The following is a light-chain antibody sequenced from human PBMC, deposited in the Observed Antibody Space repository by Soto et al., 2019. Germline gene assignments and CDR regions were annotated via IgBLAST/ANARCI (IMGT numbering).Light chain of an antibody. CDR1: QSVLYSSNNKNY. J-gene: IGKJ4*01. CDR2: WAS. Sequence: DIVMTQSPDSLAVSLGERATINCKSSQSVLYSSNNKNYLAWYQQKPGQPPKLLIYWASTRESGVPDRFSGSGSGTDFTLTISSLQAEDVAVYYCQQYYSTRLTFGGWTKVEIK. CDR3: QQYYSTRLT. V-gene: IGKV4-1*01.